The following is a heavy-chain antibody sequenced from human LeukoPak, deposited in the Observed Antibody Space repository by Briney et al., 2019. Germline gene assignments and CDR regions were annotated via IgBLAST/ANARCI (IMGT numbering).Heavy chain of an antibody. CDR1: GFTFSSYS. CDR2: ISSSSSYI. CDR3: ARGLGYCSSTSCYTTAYGMDV. V-gene: IGHV3-21*01. J-gene: IGHJ6*02. D-gene: IGHD2-2*02. Sequence: GGSLRLSCAASGFTFSSYSMNWVRQAPGKGLEWVSSISSSSSYIYYADSVKGRFTISRDNAKNSLYLQMNSLRAEDTAVYYCARGLGYCSSTSCYTTAYGMDVWGQGTTVTVSS.